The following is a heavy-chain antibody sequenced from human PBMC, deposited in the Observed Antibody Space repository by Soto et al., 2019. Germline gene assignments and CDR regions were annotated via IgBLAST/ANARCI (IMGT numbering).Heavy chain of an antibody. Sequence: PGGSLRLSCAASGFTFSSYSMNWVRQAPGKGLEWVSYISLNDSTIYHADTVKGKFNISRDNAKNSFFLQMNSLRAEDTAVYYCARAYGPMDVWGQGT. CDR3: ARAYGPMDV. CDR2: ISLNDSTI. V-gene: IGHV3-48*01. CDR1: GFTFSSYS. J-gene: IGHJ6*02. D-gene: IGHD4-17*01.